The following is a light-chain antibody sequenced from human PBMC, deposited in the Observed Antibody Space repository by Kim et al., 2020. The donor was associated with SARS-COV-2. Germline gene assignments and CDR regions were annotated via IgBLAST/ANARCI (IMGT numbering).Light chain of an antibody. CDR1: SSDVGGYNY. CDR2: DVS. Sequence: GQSVTSSCTGTSSDVGGYNYVAWYQQHPGKAPKLMIYDVSKRPSGVPDRFSGSKSGNTASLTISGLQAEDEAYYYCCSYAGSYSWVFGGGTQLTVL. J-gene: IGLJ3*02. V-gene: IGLV2-11*01. CDR3: CSYAGSYSWV.